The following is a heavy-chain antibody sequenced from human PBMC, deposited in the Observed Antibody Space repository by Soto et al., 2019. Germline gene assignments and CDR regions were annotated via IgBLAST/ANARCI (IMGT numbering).Heavy chain of an antibody. J-gene: IGHJ4*02. CDR3: AQIQEIGTHFFDS. CDR2: IGTSGDT. CDR1: GFTFSGFD. Sequence: PGGSLRLSCEASGFTFSGFDMHWVRQPTGQGLEWVSSIGTSGDTYYAVSVKGRFTISRDNAKNSLSLQMNSLRAGDMAVYFCAQIQEIGTHFFDSWGQGTQVTVSS. V-gene: IGHV3-13*01. D-gene: IGHD6-13*01.